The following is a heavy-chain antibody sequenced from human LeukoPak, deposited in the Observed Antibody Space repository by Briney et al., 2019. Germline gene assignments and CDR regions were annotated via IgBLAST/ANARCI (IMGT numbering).Heavy chain of an antibody. CDR3: ARALTGDYEEYFQH. D-gene: IGHD4-17*01. CDR2: IYTSGST. J-gene: IGHJ1*01. V-gene: IGHV4-61*02. CDR1: GGSISSGSYY. Sequence: PSETLSLTCTVSGGSISSGSYYWSWIRQPAGKGLEWIGRIYTSGSTNYNPSLKSRVTISVDTSKNQFSLKLSSVTAADTAVYYCARALTGDYEEYFQHWGQGTLVTVSS.